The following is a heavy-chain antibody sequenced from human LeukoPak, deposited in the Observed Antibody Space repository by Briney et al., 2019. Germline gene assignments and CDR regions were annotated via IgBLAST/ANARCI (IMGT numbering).Heavy chain of an antibody. Sequence: GGSLRLSCAASGFTFSSYAMSWVRQAPGKGLEWVSAISGSGGSTYYADSVKGRFTISRDDSKNTLYLQMNSLRAEDTAVYYCAKESSVITFGGVIATYHFDYWGQGTLVTVSS. CDR2: ISGSGGST. J-gene: IGHJ4*02. CDR1: GFTFSSYA. CDR3: AKESSVITFGGVIATYHFDY. D-gene: IGHD3-16*02. V-gene: IGHV3-23*01.